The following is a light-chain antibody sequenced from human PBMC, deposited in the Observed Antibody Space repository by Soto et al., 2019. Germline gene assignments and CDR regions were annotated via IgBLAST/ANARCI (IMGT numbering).Light chain of an antibody. CDR2: LGS. Sequence: DIVMTQSPLSLPVTPGEPASISCRSSQSLRHHNGYYYLDWYLQKPGQSPQVLIYLGSNRASGVHDMIRGSGSATVCTLKISRVEAEDVGVYYCIYTRQAPYSFGQGTKLEIK. J-gene: IGKJ2*01. CDR1: QSLRHHNGYYY. V-gene: IGKV2-28*01. CDR3: IYTRQAPYS.